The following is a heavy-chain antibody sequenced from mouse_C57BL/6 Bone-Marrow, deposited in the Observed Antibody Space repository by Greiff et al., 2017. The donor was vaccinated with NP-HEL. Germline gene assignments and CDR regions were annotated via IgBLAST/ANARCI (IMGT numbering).Heavy chain of an antibody. CDR3: TEGGSWFAY. V-gene: IGHV6-3*01. CDR1: GFTFSNYW. J-gene: IGHJ3*01. Sequence: EVKLVESGGGLVQPGGSMKLSCVASGFTFSNYWMNWVRQSPEKGLEWGAQIRLKSDNYATHYAESVKGRFTISRDDSKSSVYLQMNNLRAEDTGIYYSTEGGSWFAYWGQGTLVTVSA. D-gene: IGHD1-1*02. CDR2: IRLKSDNYAT.